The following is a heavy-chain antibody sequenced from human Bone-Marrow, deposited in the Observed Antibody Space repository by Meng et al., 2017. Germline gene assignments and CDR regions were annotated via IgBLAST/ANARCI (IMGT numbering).Heavy chain of an antibody. CDR3: ARGNGIAAATPYYFDY. D-gene: IGHD6-13*01. CDR1: GFTFDDYG. CDR2: INWNGGST. J-gene: IGHJ4*02. V-gene: IGHV3-20*02. Sequence: GGSWRPSVSASGFTFDDYGMGRVRQAPGKGLEWVSGINWNGGSTGYADSVKGRFTISRDNAKNSLYLQMNSLRAEDTALDHCARGNGIAAATPYYFDYWGQGTLVTVSS.